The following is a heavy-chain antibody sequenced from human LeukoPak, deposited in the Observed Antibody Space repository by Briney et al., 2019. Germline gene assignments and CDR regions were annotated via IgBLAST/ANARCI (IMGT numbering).Heavy chain of an antibody. CDR3: ASYGSGSYRFDP. V-gene: IGHV4-31*03. D-gene: IGHD3-10*01. CDR1: GGSISSGGYY. CDR2: IHHSGST. Sequence: PSQTLSLTCTVSGGSISSGGYYWSWIRQHPGKGLEWIGYIHHSGSTYYNPSLKSRVIISVDTSKNQFSLKLYSVTAADTAVYYCASYGSGSYRFDPWGQGTLVTVSS. J-gene: IGHJ5*02.